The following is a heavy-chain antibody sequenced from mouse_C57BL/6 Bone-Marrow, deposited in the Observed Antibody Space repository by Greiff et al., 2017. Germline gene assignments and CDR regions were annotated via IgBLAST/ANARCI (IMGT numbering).Heavy chain of an antibody. Sequence: EVKLVESGEGLVKPGGSLKLSCAASGFTFSSYAMPWVRQTPEKGLEWVAYISSGGDYIYYADTVKGRFTFTRDNARTTRYLQMSRLKSEDAAMYYCTREGVLCSAMDYWGQGTSVTVSS. CDR3: TREGVLCSAMDY. D-gene: IGHD6-1*01. V-gene: IGHV5-9-1*02. CDR1: GFTFSSYA. CDR2: ISSGGDYI. J-gene: IGHJ4*01.